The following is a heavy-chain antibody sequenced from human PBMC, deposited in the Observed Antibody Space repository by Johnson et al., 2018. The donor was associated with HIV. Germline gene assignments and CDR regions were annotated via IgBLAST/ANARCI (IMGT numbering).Heavy chain of an antibody. V-gene: IGHV3-23*04. CDR2: ISGGDDST. CDR3: AKSDGFDI. J-gene: IGHJ3*02. Sequence: VQLVESGGGLIQPGGSLRLSCAVSGFTFSDYEMNWVRQAPGKALEWVSAISGGDDSTYYADSVKGRFSISRDNSKNTLYLQMNSLRAEDTAVYYCAKSDGFDIWGQGTMVTVAS. CDR1: GFTFSDYE.